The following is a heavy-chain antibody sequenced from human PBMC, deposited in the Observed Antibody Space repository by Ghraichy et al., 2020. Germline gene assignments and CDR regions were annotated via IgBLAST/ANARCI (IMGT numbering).Heavy chain of an antibody. CDR1: GDSISSINYY. V-gene: IGHV4-39*02. Sequence: SETLSLICIVSGDSISSINYYWGWIRQPPGKGLEWVGTIYLNGATQYNPSLKSRVTMSMDTSKKQISLRLESVTASDTAVYYCAREDRSGSRGDHWGQGTLVTVSS. J-gene: IGHJ4*02. D-gene: IGHD3-3*01. CDR2: IYLNGAT. CDR3: AREDRSGSRGDH.